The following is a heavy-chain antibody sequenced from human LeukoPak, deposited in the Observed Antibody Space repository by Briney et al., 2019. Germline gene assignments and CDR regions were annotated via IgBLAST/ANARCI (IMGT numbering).Heavy chain of an antibody. CDR1: GFTFGDYA. Sequence: GGSLRLSCTASGFTFGDYAMNWFRQAPGKGLEWVGFIRSKAYGGTTEYAASVKGRFTISRDDSKSIAYLQMNSLKAEDTAVYYCARGAAMANFDYWGQGTLVTVSS. D-gene: IGHD5-18*01. CDR2: IRSKAYGGTT. J-gene: IGHJ4*02. CDR3: ARGAAMANFDY. V-gene: IGHV3-49*03.